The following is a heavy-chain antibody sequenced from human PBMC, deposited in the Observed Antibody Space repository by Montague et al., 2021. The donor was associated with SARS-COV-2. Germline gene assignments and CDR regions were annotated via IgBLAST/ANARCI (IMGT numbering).Heavy chain of an antibody. CDR2: IYYSGST. CDR3: ARGTTIVVVPAAMSSLGSMDV. J-gene: IGHJ6*02. Sequence: LSLTCTVSGGSISSGDYYWSWIRQPPGKGLEWIGYIYYSGSTYYNPSLKSRVTISVDTSKNQFSLKLSSVTAADTAVYYCARGTTIVVVPAAMSSLGSMDVWGQGTTVTVSS. CDR1: GGSISSGDYY. D-gene: IGHD2-2*01. V-gene: IGHV4-30-4*01.